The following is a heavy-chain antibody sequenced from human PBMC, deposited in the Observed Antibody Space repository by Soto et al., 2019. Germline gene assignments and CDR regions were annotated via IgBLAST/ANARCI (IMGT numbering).Heavy chain of an antibody. CDR1: GFTFSGCG. CDR3: AKDRSAAGNDWFDP. V-gene: IGHV3-30*18. D-gene: IGHD6-13*01. J-gene: IGHJ5*02. Sequence: QVQLGESGGGVVQPGRSLGLSCEASGFTFSGCGMPWAGQAPGKGLEWVAVISYDGSNKYYADSVKGRFTISRDNSKNTLYLQMNSLRAEDTAVYYCAKDRSAAGNDWFDPWGQGTLVTVSS. CDR2: ISYDGSNK.